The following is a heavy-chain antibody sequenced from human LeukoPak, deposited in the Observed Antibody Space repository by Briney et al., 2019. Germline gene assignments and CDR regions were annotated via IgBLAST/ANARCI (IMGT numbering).Heavy chain of an antibody. D-gene: IGHD2-2*01. CDR2: ISGDGGST. J-gene: IGHJ4*02. Sequence: GGSLRLSCAASAFTFDDYARHWVRQPPWKSLEWVSLISGDGGSTYYADSVKGRFTVSRDNSKNSLYLQMNSLRTEDTALYYCAREISRNFVVVPAADYWGQGALVTVSS. CDR3: AREISRNFVVVPAADY. V-gene: IGHV3-43*02. CDR1: AFTFDDYA.